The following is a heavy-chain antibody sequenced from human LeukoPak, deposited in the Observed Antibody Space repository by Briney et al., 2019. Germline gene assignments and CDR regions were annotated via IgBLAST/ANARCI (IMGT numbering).Heavy chain of an antibody. Sequence: GGSLRLSCTVSGFTVSDNSMSWVRQAPGKGLEWVSFDDRTHYSDSVKGRFTISRDNSKNTLYLQMNSLRAEDTAVYYCARGGSYLSAFDIWGQGTMVTVSS. J-gene: IGHJ3*02. CDR3: ARGGSYLSAFDI. CDR2: DDRT. V-gene: IGHV3-53*01. D-gene: IGHD1-26*01. CDR1: GFTVSDNS.